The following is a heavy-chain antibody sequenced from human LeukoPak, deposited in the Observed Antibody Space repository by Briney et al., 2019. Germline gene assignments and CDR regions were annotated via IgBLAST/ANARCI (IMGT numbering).Heavy chain of an antibody. CDR1: GYNYTNYW. D-gene: IGHD1-14*01. V-gene: IGHV5-10-1*01. CDR2: IDPSDSYT. Sequence: GESLQISCKGSGYNYTNYWISWVRQMPGKGLEWMGRIDPSDSYTNYSPSFQGHVTISADKSISTAYLQWSSLRASDTALYYCARHRDGSIDYWGQGTLVTVSS. CDR3: ARHRDGSIDY. J-gene: IGHJ4*02.